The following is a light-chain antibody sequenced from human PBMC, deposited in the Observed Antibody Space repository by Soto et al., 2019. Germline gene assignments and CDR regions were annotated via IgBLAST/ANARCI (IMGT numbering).Light chain of an antibody. Sequence: QTVVTQEPSVTVSPGGTVTLTCASSTGAVTSNYYPSWFQQKPGQAPRALFYSISNKHSWTPARFSGSLLGGKAALTLSDVQPADEADYYCLLYYGGVHIFGGGTKLTVL. CDR3: LLYYGGVHI. CDR1: TGAVTSNYY. CDR2: SIS. J-gene: IGLJ2*01. V-gene: IGLV7-43*01.